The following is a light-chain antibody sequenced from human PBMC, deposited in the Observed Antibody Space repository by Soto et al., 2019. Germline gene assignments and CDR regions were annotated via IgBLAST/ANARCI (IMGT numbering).Light chain of an antibody. V-gene: IGLV1-40*01. CDR3: QSHDTSLSGYV. CDR1: SSNIGAGYD. CDR2: GNT. J-gene: IGLJ1*01. Sequence: QSVLTQPPSVSGAPGQRVTISCTGSSSNIGAGYDVHWYQQLPGTAPKLLIYGNTNRPSGVPDRFSGSKSGTSASLAITGLQAEDEADYYCQSHDTSLSGYVFGTGPSSPS.